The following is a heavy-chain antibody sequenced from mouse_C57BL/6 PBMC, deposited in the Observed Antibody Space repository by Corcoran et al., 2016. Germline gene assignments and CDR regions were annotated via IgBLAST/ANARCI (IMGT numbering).Heavy chain of an antibody. V-gene: IGHV9-3*01. CDR1: GYNFTTYG. CDR2: INTYSGVP. D-gene: IGHD1-1*01. Sequence: QIQLVQSGPELKKPGETVKISCKASGYNFTTYGMSWVKQAQGKGLKWMGWINTYSGVPTYADDIKGRFAFPLETSASTAYLQINNLKNEDTATYFCARKGTVVEFDYWGQGTTLTVSS. CDR3: ARKGTVVEFDY. J-gene: IGHJ2*01.